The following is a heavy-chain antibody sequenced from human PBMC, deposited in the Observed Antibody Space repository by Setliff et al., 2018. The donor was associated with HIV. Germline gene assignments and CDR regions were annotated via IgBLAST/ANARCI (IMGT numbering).Heavy chain of an antibody. D-gene: IGHD3-16*01. Sequence: PSETLSLTCSVSGASISSNSYFWSWVRQTPGKGLEWIGYIYYTGSTSYNPSFRSRVTISVDTSKNQFSLMLDSVTAADTAVYYCARMLWRWGNYFDYWGQGTLVTVSS. CDR1: GASISSNSYF. CDR2: IYYTGST. CDR3: ARMLWRWGNYFDY. V-gene: IGHV4-61*01. J-gene: IGHJ4*02.